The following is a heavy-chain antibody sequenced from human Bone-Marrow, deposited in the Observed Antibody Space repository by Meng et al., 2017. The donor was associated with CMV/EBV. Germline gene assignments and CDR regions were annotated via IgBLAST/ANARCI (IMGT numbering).Heavy chain of an antibody. V-gene: IGHV3-30*02. CDR1: GFTFSNYG. CDR3: ARDLAYYDFWSGYQSYYYYGMDV. CDR2: IRYDGSNK. Sequence: GGSLRLSCAASGFTFSNYGIHWVRQAPGKGLEWVTFIRYDGSNKYYADSVKGRFTISRDNSKNTLYLQMNSLRAEDTAVYYCARDLAYYDFWSGYQSYYYYGMDVWGQGTTVTVPS. J-gene: IGHJ6*02. D-gene: IGHD3-3*01.